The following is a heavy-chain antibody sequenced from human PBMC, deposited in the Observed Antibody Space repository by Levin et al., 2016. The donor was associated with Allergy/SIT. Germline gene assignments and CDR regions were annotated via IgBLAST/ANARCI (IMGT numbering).Heavy chain of an antibody. V-gene: IGHV3-74*01. CDR2: INSDGSST. CDR3: ARDQYFDY. J-gene: IGHJ4*02. Sequence: VRQAPGKGLVWVSRINSDGSSTSYADSVKGRFTISRDNSKNTLYLQMNSLRAEDTAVYYCARDQYFDYWGQGTLVTVSS.